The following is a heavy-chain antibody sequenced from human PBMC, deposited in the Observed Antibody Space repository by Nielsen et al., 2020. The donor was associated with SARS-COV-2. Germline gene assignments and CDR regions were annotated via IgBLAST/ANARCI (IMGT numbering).Heavy chain of an antibody. V-gene: IGHV3-49*04. J-gene: IGHJ4*02. CDR3: IRGPSYFDY. CDR1: GFTFGDYA. D-gene: IGHD3-10*01. CDR2: IRSTAYGGTT. Sequence: GESLKISCTASGFTFGDYAMSWVRQAPGKGLEWVGFIRSTAYGGTTEYAASVKGRLTISRDDSKSIAYLQMSSLKTEDTALYYCIRGPSYFDYWGQGTLVTVSS.